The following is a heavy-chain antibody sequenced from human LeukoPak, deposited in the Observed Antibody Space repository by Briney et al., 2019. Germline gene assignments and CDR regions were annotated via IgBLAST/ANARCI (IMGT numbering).Heavy chain of an antibody. J-gene: IGHJ4*02. CDR2: ISSSSSYI. CDR1: GFTFSSYS. V-gene: IGHV3-21*01. D-gene: IGHD2-15*01. Sequence: GGSLRLSCAASGFTFSSYSMNWVRQAPGKGLEWVSSISSSSSYIYYADPVKGRFTISRDNAKNSLYLQMNSLIAEDTAVYYCARALGYCSGGSCHLDYWGQGTLVTVSS. CDR3: ARALGYCSGGSCHLDY.